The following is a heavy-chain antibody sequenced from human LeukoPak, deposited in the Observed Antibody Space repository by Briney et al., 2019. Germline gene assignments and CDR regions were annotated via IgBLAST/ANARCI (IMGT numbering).Heavy chain of an antibody. D-gene: IGHD3-16*01. CDR3: AREVGGSAFDI. J-gene: IGHJ3*02. CDR2: ISASGGST. CDR1: GFTFSNYA. Sequence: PGGSLRLSCAAYGFTFSNYAMSWVRQSPGKGLEWVSIISASGGSTYYGDSVKGRFTISRDNSKNTVYLQMNSLRAEDTAVYYCAREVGGSAFDIWGQGTMVTVSS. V-gene: IGHV3-23*01.